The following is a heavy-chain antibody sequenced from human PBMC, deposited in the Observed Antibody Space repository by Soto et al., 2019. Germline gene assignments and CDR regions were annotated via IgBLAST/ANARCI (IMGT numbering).Heavy chain of an antibody. CDR1: GYTFTSYG. CDR2: ISAYNGDT. Sequence: ASVKVSCKTSGYTFTSYGISWVRQAPGQGLEWMGWISAYNGDTKYAQNLQGRVTITRDTSISTAYMELSSLRSDDTAVYYCAIAAAGDYYYYGMDVWGQGTTVTVSS. V-gene: IGHV1-18*01. CDR3: AIAAAGDYYYYGMDV. D-gene: IGHD6-13*01. J-gene: IGHJ6*02.